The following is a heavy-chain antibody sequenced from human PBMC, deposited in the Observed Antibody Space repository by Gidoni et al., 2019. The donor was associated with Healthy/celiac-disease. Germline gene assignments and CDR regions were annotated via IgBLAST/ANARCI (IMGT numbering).Heavy chain of an antibody. J-gene: IGHJ4*02. CDR3: ARDGGGANYYYDSSGYFDY. Sequence: EVQLVESGGGLVKPGGSLRLSCAASGFTFSSYRMNWVRQAPGKGLEVVSSIRSSSSYIYYADSVKGRFTISRDNAKNSLYLQINSLRAEDTAGYYCARDGGGANYYYDSSGYFDYWGQGTLVTVSS. D-gene: IGHD3-22*01. V-gene: IGHV3-21*01. CDR2: IRSSSSYI. CDR1: GFTFSSYR.